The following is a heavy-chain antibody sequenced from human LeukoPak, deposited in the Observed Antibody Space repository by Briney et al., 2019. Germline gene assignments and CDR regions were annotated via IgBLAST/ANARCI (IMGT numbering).Heavy chain of an antibody. Sequence: ASVKVSCKASGYTFTAYNMDWVRQAPGQGLEWTGWINPNSGGTNYAQKFQGRVTMTRDTTVSTAYMVLSRLRSDDTAVYYCAPQLGRLTDYWGQGTLVTVSS. CDR2: INPNSGGT. CDR1: GYTFTAYN. V-gene: IGHV1-2*02. D-gene: IGHD7-27*01. CDR3: APQLGRLTDY. J-gene: IGHJ4*02.